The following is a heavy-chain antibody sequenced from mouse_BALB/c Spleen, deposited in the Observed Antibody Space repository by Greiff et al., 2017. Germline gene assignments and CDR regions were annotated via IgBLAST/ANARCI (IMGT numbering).Heavy chain of an antibody. CDR3: RRRDYYEGMDY. Sequence: QVQLQQSGAELVKPGASVKLSCKASGYTFTSYYMYWVKQRPGQGLEWIGEINPSNGGTNFNEKFKSKATLTVDKSSSTAYMQLSSLTSEDSAVYYCRRRDYYEGMDYWGQGTSVTVSS. V-gene: IGHV1S81*02. CDR2: INPSNGGT. D-gene: IGHD1-1*01. CDR1: GYTFTSYY. J-gene: IGHJ4*01.